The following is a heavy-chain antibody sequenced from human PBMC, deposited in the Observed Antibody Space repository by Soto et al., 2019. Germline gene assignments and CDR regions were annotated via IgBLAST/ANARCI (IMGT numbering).Heavy chain of an antibody. CDR3: ARGGSGYVWFNEF. CDR2: IIPVFSTP. Sequence: PVKVSCKASGYTFTSYAIRWVRQAPGQGLEWMGGIIPVFSTPHYAQEFQGRVTITADESTNTAYMEVSSLRSEDTAMYYCARGGSGYVWFNEFWGQGSLVTVSS. J-gene: IGHJ4*02. CDR1: GYTFTSYA. V-gene: IGHV1-69*13. D-gene: IGHD3-22*01.